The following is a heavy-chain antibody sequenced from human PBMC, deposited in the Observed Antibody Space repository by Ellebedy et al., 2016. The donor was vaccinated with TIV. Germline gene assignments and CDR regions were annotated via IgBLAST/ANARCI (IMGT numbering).Heavy chain of an antibody. CDR2: IRQDGSDM. J-gene: IGHJ3*02. CDR3: ATDGSYGDYRSPTHAFEI. V-gene: IGHV3-7*01. Sequence: GGSLRLSCAASGFSFSSYWMTWVRQAPGKGLEWVANIRQDGSDMYYVDSVKGRFTISRDNAKNSLYLLMNSLSAEDTGVYYCATDGSYGDYRSPTHAFEIWGQGTTVTVSS. CDR1: GFSFSSYW. D-gene: IGHD4-17*01.